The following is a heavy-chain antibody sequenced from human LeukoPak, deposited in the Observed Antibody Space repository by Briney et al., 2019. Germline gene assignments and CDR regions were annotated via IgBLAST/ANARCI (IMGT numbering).Heavy chain of an antibody. Sequence: SVKVSCKASGGTFSSYAISWVRQAPGQGLEWTGRIIPIFGTANYAQKFQGRVTITTDESTSTAYMELSSLRSEDTAVYYCARGLSWGSEEFDYWGQGALVTVSS. J-gene: IGHJ4*02. D-gene: IGHD7-27*01. CDR1: GGTFSSYA. V-gene: IGHV1-69*05. CDR3: ARGLSWGSEEFDY. CDR2: IIPIFGTA.